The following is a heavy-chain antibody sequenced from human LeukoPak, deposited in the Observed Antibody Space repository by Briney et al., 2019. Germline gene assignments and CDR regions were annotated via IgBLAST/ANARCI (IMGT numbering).Heavy chain of an antibody. CDR3: ARGGGDGYLREFDY. V-gene: IGHV1-69*05. J-gene: IGHJ4*02. Sequence: SVKVSCKASGGTFSSYAISWVRQAPGQGLEWMGGIIPIFGTANYAQKFQGRVTITTDESTSTAYMELSSLRSEDTAVYYCARGGGDGYLREFDYWGQGTLVTVSS. D-gene: IGHD5-24*01. CDR1: GGTFSSYA. CDR2: IIPIFGTA.